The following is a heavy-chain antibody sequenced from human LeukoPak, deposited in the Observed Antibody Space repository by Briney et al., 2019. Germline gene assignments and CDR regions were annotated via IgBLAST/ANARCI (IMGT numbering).Heavy chain of an antibody. J-gene: IGHJ6*02. Sequence: GGSLRLSCAASGFTFSSYTMSWVRQAPGKGLEWVSAISGSGGSTYYADSVKGRFTISRDNSKNTLYLQMNSLRAEDTAVYYCAQSSSQYYYGMDVWGQGTTVTVSS. CDR1: GFTFSSYT. CDR2: ISGSGGST. V-gene: IGHV3-23*01. CDR3: AQSSSQYYYGMDV. D-gene: IGHD6-13*01.